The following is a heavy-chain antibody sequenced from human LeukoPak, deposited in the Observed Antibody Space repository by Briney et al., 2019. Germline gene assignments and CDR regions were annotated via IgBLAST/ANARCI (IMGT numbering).Heavy chain of an antibody. CDR2: LYSGGNT. D-gene: IGHD6-13*01. Sequence: GGSLRLSCVASGFTVSSNYMSWVRQAPGKGLEWVSVLYSGGNTYYAESVKGRFTISRDNSKNTLWLQMDSLRAEDTAVYYCARGIAAAGRYDYWGQGTLVTVSS. CDR3: ARGIAAAGRYDY. V-gene: IGHV3-53*01. J-gene: IGHJ4*02. CDR1: GFTVSSNY.